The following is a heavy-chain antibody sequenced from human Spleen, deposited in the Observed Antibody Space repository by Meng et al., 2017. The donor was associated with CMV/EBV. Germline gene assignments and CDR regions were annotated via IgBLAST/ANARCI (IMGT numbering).Heavy chain of an antibody. CDR2: IGTAGDT. D-gene: IGHD2-2*02. J-gene: IGHJ6*02. CDR1: GFTFSNYD. CDR3: ARGGCSSTSCSTYSYYGMDV. Sequence: GESLKISCAVSGFTFSNYDMHWLRQPTGKGPEWVSSIGTAGDTYYPGSEKGRFTISRENAKNSLYLQMDSLRAGDTAVYYCARGGCSSTSCSTYSYYGMDVWGQGTTVTVSS. V-gene: IGHV3-13*01.